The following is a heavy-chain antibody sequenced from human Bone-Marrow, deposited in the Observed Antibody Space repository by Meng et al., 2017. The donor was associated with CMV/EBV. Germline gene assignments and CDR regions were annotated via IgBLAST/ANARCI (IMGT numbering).Heavy chain of an antibody. Sequence: ETLSLTCAASGFTFSSYAMYWVRQAPGKGLEYVSPISSNGGSTHYADSVKGRFPASRDNPKNTLYLQVGSLRDEDMAVYYCARDPVEVGAGGMDVWGQGPTVTVYS. J-gene: IGHJ6*01. CDR1: GFTFSSYA. CDR2: ISSNGGST. D-gene: IGHD1-26*01. V-gene: IGHV3-64*02. CDR3: ARDPVEVGAGGMDV.